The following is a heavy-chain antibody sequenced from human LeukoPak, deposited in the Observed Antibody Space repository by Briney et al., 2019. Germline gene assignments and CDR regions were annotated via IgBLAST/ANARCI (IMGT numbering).Heavy chain of an antibody. V-gene: IGHV4-38-2*02. Sequence: PSGTLSLTCTVSGYSISSGYYWGWIRQPPGKGLEWIGSIYHSGSTYYNQSLKSRVTISVDTSKNQFSLKLTTVTAADTAVYYCARDNYAYDSSGQLLCSWFDPWGQGTLVTVSS. CDR3: ARDNYAYDSSGQLLCSWFDP. J-gene: IGHJ5*02. CDR1: GYSISSGYY. D-gene: IGHD3-22*01. CDR2: IYHSGST.